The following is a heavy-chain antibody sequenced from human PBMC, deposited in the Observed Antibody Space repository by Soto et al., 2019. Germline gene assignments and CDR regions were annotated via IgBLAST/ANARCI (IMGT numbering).Heavy chain of an antibody. V-gene: IGHV3-15*01. CDR1: GFTFSNAW. J-gene: IGHJ4*02. CDR2: IKSKTDGGTT. Sequence: EVQLVESGGGLVKPGGSLRLSCAASGFTFSNAWMSWVRQAPGKGLEWVGRIKSKTDGGTTDYAAPVKGRFTISRDDSKNTLYLQMNSLKTEDTAVYYCTTDVGAYGSGSYWGQGTLVTVSS. CDR3: TTDVGAYGSGSY. D-gene: IGHD3-10*01.